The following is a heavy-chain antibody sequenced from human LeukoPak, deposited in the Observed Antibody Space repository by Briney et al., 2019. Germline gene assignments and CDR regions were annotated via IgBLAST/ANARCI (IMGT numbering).Heavy chain of an antibody. J-gene: IGHJ4*02. D-gene: IGHD4/OR15-4a*01. CDR3: ARRAGAYSHPYDY. Sequence: GGSLRLSCTVSGFTVSSNSMSWVRQAPGKGLEWVSFIYSSVTHYSDSLKGRFTISRDNSKNTLFLQMNSLRAEDTAVYYCARRAGAYSHPYDYWGQGTLVTVSS. CDR1: GFTVSSNS. CDR2: IYSSVT. V-gene: IGHV3-53*01.